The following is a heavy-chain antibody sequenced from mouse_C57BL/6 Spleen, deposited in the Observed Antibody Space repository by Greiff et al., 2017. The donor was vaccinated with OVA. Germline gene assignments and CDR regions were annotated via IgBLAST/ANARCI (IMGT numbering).Heavy chain of an antibody. D-gene: IGHD2-2*01. Sequence: EVQRVESGGGLVQPGGSLKLSCAASGFTFSDYYMYWVRQTPEKRLEWVAYISNGGGSTYYPDTVKGRFTISRDNAKNTLYLQMSRLKSEDTAMYYCASIYYGYDGWYFDVWGTGTTVTVSS. CDR1: GFTFSDYY. V-gene: IGHV5-12*01. J-gene: IGHJ1*03. CDR3: ASIYYGYDGWYFDV. CDR2: ISNGGGST.